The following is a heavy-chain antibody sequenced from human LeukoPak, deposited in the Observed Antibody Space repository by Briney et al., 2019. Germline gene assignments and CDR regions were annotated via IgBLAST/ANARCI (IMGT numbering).Heavy chain of an antibody. D-gene: IGHD5-24*01. CDR1: GGSISSYY. Sequence: SETLSLTCTVSGGSISSYYWSWIRQPPGKGLEWIGYIYYSGSTNYNPSLKSRVTISVDTSKNQFSLKLSSVTAADTAVYYCARARRWLQFYYYYYMDVWGKGTTVTVSS. J-gene: IGHJ6*03. CDR3: ARARRWLQFYYYYYMDV. CDR2: IYYSGST. V-gene: IGHV4-59*01.